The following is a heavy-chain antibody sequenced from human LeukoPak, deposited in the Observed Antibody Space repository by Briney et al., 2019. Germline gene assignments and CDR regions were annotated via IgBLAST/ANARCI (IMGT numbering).Heavy chain of an antibody. Sequence: SVKVSCKPSGRSFSIYAISWERPAPGQGLEWVGGILPIFGTANYAQKFQGRVTITTDESTSTAYMELSSLRSEDTAVYYCARGPYYDFWSGYSTDYYYYYMDVWGKGTTVTVSS. CDR1: GRSFSIYA. V-gene: IGHV1-69*05. CDR2: ILPIFGTA. D-gene: IGHD3-3*01. J-gene: IGHJ6*03. CDR3: ARGPYYDFWSGYSTDYYYYYMDV.